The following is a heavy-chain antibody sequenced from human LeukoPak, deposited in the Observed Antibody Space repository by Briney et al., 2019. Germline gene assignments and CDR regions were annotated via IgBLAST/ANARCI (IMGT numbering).Heavy chain of an antibody. CDR2: IYHSGST. CDR3: ASIVVVPAARWGTIDY. V-gene: IGHV4-4*02. CDR1: GGSISSNNW. Sequence: SETLSLTCAVSGGSISSNNWWSWVRQPPGKGLEWIGEIYHSGSTNYNSSLKSRVTISVDKSKNQFSLKLSSVTAADTAVYYCASIVVVPAARWGTIDYWGQGTLVTVSS. J-gene: IGHJ4*02. D-gene: IGHD2-2*01.